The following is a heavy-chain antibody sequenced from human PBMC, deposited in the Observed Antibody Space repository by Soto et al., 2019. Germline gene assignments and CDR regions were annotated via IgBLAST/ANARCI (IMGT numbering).Heavy chain of an antibody. V-gene: IGHV4-61*01. D-gene: IGHD4-4*01. CDR2: IYYSGST. J-gene: IGHJ6*02. CDR1: GGSVSSGSYY. Sequence: PSETLSLTCTVSGGSVSSGSYYWSWIRQPPGKGLEWIGYIYYSGSTNYNPSLKSRVTISVDTSKNQFSLKLSSVTAADTAVYYCARDSSDYSNYVFYYYGMDVWGQGTTVTVS. CDR3: ARDSSDYSNYVFYYYGMDV.